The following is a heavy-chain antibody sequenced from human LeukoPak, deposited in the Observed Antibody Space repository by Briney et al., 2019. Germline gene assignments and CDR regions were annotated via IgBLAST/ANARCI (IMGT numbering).Heavy chain of an antibody. Sequence: SETLSLTCTVAVGSISSYYWIWIRRPPGKGLEAIRYIYYSGSNNYNPSLKSLVTISVDTSKNQFSLKLRAVTAADTAVYYCARHEYSSGYVAWFDPWGQGTQVTVSS. V-gene: IGHV4-59*08. D-gene: IGHD6-19*01. CDR2: IYYSGSN. CDR1: VGSISSYY. J-gene: IGHJ5*02. CDR3: ARHEYSSGYVAWFDP.